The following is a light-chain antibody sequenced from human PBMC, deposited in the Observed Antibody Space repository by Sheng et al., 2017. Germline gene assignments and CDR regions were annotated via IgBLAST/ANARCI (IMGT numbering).Light chain of an antibody. J-gene: IGKJ1*01. Sequence: EIVLTQSPATLSLSPGERVTLSCRASQSVNKYLAWYQQKPGQAPRLLIYDASNRATGIPARFSGSGSGTEFTLTISSLQSEDFAVYHCQQYNNWPPTFGHGTKVEIK. CDR3: QQYNNWPPT. CDR2: DAS. V-gene: IGKV3-11*01. CDR1: QSVNKY.